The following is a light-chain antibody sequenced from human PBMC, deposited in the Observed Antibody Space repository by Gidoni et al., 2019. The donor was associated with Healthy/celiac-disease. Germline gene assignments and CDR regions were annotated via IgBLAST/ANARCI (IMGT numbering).Light chain of an antibody. V-gene: IGKV4-1*01. Sequence: DIVMTQSPDSLAVSLGERATINCKSSQSVLYSSNNKNYLAWYQQKPGQPPKLLIYWASTRESGVPDRFSGSGSGTDFTLTISSLQAEDVAVYYCQQYYSTLPMCRFGQGTKLEIK. CDR1: QSVLYSSNNKNY. CDR3: QQYYSTLPMCR. CDR2: WAS. J-gene: IGKJ2*04.